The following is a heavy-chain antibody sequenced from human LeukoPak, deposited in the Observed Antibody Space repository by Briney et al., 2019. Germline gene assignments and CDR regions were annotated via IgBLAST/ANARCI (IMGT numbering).Heavy chain of an antibody. CDR3: AKDRGYSSSWYGAFDI. V-gene: IGHV3-30*02. CDR1: GFTFSGYG. D-gene: IGHD6-13*01. CDR2: IRYDGSNK. Sequence: GGSLRLSCAASGFTFSGYGMHWVRQAPGKGLEWVAFIRYDGSNKYFADSVKGRFTISRDNSKNTLFLQMNSLRAEDTAMYYCAKDRGYSSSWYGAFDIWGQGTMVTVSS. J-gene: IGHJ3*02.